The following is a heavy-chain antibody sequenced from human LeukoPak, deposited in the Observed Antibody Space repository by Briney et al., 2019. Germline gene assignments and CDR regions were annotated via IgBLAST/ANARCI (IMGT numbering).Heavy chain of an antibody. CDR1: GFTFSSYG. D-gene: IGHD4-11*01. Sequence: GGSLRLSCAASGFTFSSYGMHWVRQAPSKGLEWVAVIWYDGSNKYYADSVKGRFTISRDNSKNTLYLQMNSLRAEDTAVYYCARDSAGILQYLSSLDYWGQGTLVTVSS. CDR2: IWYDGSNK. V-gene: IGHV3-33*08. CDR3: ARDSAGILQYLSSLDY. J-gene: IGHJ4*02.